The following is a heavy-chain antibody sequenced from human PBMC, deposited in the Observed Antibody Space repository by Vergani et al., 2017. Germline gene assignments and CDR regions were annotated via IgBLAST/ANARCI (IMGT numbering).Heavy chain of an antibody. CDR2: IKQDGSEE. CDR1: GFLLSDYL. Sequence: EVQLVESGGGLVQPGGSLRLPCAASGFLLSDYLLNWVRQSPGGGLEGVANIKQDGSEELYVDSVKGRVTIARDNAKNSVFLQINGLRAEDTAVYYCARGGVVGSTGRTVGFWGQGTTVTVSS. CDR3: ARGGVVGSTGRTVGF. D-gene: IGHD1-26*01. J-gene: IGHJ3*01. V-gene: IGHV3-7*01.